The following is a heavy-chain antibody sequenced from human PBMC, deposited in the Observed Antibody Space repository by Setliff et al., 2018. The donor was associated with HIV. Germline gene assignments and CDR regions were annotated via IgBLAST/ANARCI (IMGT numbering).Heavy chain of an antibody. D-gene: IGHD5-18*01. J-gene: IGHJ4*02. Sequence: ASVKVSCKASGYTFTNYYMHWVRQAPGQGLEWMGIINPSGGRTIYAQKFQGRVTITADESTSTAYMELSSLRSEDTAVYYCALPVLGGYSYGYFDYWGQGTLVTVS. CDR2: INPSGGRT. CDR3: ALPVLGGYSYGYFDY. CDR1: GYTFTNYY. V-gene: IGHV1-46*01.